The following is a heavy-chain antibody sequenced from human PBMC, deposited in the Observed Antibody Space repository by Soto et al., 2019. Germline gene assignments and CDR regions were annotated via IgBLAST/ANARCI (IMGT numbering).Heavy chain of an antibody. CDR1: GYTFTKYA. CDR2: INPGTGNT. Sequence: QVQLVQSGAAVMRPGASVQVSCKASGYTFTKYAIHWVRQAPGQSLEWMGWINPGTGNTAYSQRFHGRVTITGDTSANIAYMELRSLRSEGSAVYYCARIRSGATFDYWGPGTQVTVSS. V-gene: IGHV1-3*01. D-gene: IGHD3-10*01. J-gene: IGHJ4*02. CDR3: ARIRSGATFDY.